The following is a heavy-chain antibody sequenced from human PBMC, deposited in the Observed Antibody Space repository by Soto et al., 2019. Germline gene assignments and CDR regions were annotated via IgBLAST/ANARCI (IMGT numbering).Heavy chain of an antibody. Sequence: SETLSLTCTVSGGSVSGGSFYWTWIRQPPGKGLEWIGYIYFGGSTTYNPSLKSRVTISIDTSKNQFSLKLTSVTAADTAVYYCARDIRGYSRAFDYWGQGTLVTVSS. CDR3: ARDIRGYSRAFDY. CDR1: GGSVSGGSFY. CDR2: IYFGGST. J-gene: IGHJ4*02. D-gene: IGHD5-18*01. V-gene: IGHV4-61*01.